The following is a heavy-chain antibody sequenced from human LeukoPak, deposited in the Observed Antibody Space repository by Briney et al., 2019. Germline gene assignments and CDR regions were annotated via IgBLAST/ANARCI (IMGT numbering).Heavy chain of an antibody. CDR3: ARDGEARYYYDSSGPFYYYGMDV. D-gene: IGHD3-22*01. Sequence: SETLSLTCAVYGGSFSGYYWSWIRQPPGKGLEWIGEINHSGSTNYNPSLKSRVAISVDTSKNQFSLKLGSVTAADTAVYYCARDGEARYYYDSSGPFYYYGMDVWGQGTTVTVSS. V-gene: IGHV4-34*01. J-gene: IGHJ6*02. CDR2: INHSGST. CDR1: GGSFSGYY.